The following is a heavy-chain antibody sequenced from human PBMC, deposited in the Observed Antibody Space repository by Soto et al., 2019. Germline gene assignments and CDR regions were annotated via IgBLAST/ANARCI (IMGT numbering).Heavy chain of an antibody. CDR1: GGSISSYY. V-gene: IGHV4-59*01. D-gene: IGHD6-19*01. CDR3: ARDHWSIAVAGTGFDP. J-gene: IGHJ5*02. Sequence: SETLSLTCTVSGGSISSYYWSWIRQPPGKGLEWIGYIYYSGSTNYNPSLKSRATISVDTSKNQFSLKLSSVTAADTAVYYCARDHWSIAVAGTGFDPWGQGTLVTVSS. CDR2: IYYSGST.